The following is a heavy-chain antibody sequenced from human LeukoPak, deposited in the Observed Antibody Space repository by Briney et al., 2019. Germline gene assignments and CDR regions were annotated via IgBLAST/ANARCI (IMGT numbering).Heavy chain of an antibody. J-gene: IGHJ4*02. CDR2: IYPGDSDT. CDR3: ARSGYYYDSSGYYYAASGYFDY. V-gene: IGHV5-51*01. CDR1: GYSFTSYW. Sequence: GESLKISCKGSGYSFTSYWIGWVRQMPGKGLEWMGIIYPGDSDTRCSPSFQGQVTISADKSISTAYLQWSSLKASDTAMYYCARSGYYYDSSGYYYAASGYFDYWGQGTLVTVSS. D-gene: IGHD3-22*01.